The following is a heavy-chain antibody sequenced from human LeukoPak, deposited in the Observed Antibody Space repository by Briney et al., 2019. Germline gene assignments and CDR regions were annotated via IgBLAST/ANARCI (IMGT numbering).Heavy chain of an antibody. D-gene: IGHD3-22*01. CDR1: GYTFTSYG. V-gene: IGHV1-18*01. CDR2: ISAYNGNT. J-gene: IGHJ4*02. CDR3: ARDWYYYDSSGPQDLDY. Sequence: ASVKVSCKASGYTFTSYGISWVRQAPGQGLEWMGWISAYNGNTNYAQKLQGRVTMTTDTSTSTAYMELRSLRSDDPAVYYCARDWYYYDSSGPQDLDYWGQGTLVTVSS.